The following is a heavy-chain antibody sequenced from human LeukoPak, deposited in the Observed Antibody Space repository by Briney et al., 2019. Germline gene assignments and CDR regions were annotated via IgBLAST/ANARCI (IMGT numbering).Heavy chain of an antibody. V-gene: IGHV1-2*02. CDR3: ARGALDPATVTNYFEY. J-gene: IGHJ4*02. CDR2: INPNSGGT. Sequence: ASVTVSCKASGYTFIDHYMQWVRQAPGQGFEWLGWINPNSGGTSYAQKFQGRVTMTRDTSISTAYMELSRLRSDDTAVYYCARGALDPATVTNYFEYWGQGTLVTVSS. D-gene: IGHD4-17*01. CDR1: GYTFIDHY.